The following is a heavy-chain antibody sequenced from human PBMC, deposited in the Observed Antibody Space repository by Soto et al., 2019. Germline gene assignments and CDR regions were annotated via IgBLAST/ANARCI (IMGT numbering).Heavy chain of an antibody. CDR3: ARGEKPDDFWSGSFDY. Sequence: SETLSLTCAVYGGSFSGYYWSWIRQPPGKGLEWIGEINHSGSTNYNPSLKSRVTISVDKSKNQFSLKLSSVTAADTAVYYCARGEKPDDFWSGSFDYWGQGTLVTVS. D-gene: IGHD3-3*01. CDR2: INHSGST. V-gene: IGHV4-34*01. CDR1: GGSFSGYY. J-gene: IGHJ4*02.